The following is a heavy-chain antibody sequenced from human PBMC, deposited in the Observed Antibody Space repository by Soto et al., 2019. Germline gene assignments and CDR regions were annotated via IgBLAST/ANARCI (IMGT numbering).Heavy chain of an antibody. V-gene: IGHV3-9*01. CDR1: GLTFDDYA. Sequence: PGCFLRLSCAASGLTFDDYAMHWVRQAPGKGLEWVSGISWNSGIIGHADSVKGRFTISRDNAKNSLYLQMNSLRAEDTALYYCAKTYGDYSNYYYYGMDVWGQGTTVTVSS. J-gene: IGHJ6*02. CDR2: ISWNSGII. CDR3: AKTYGDYSNYYYYGMDV. D-gene: IGHD4-4*01.